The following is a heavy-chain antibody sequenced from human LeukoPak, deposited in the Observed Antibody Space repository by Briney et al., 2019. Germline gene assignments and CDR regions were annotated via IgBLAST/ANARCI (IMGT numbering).Heavy chain of an antibody. J-gene: IGHJ6*04. Sequence: PSQTLSLTCTVSGGSISSGDYYWSWIRQPPGKGLEWIGYIYYSGSTYYNPSLKSRVTISVGTSKNQFSLKLSSVTAADTAVYYCARVVTMVRGVIITVPDYGMDVWGKGTTVTVSS. CDR3: ARVVTMVRGVIITVPDYGMDV. CDR2: IYYSGST. CDR1: GGSISSGDYY. D-gene: IGHD3-10*01. V-gene: IGHV4-30-4*01.